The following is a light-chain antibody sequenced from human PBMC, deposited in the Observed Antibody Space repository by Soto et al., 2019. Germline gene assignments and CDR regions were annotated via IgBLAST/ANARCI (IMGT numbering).Light chain of an antibody. V-gene: IGLV2-8*01. J-gene: IGLJ1*01. CDR3: ASYAGTRLFV. CDR2: EVT. Sequence: QSVLTQPPSASGSPGQSLTISCTGTSSDVGFYNFVSWYRQRPGKAPKLVIYEVTKRPSGVPDRFSGSKSGSTASLTVSGLQADDEADYYCASYAGTRLFVFGSGTKVTVL. CDR1: SSDVGFYNF.